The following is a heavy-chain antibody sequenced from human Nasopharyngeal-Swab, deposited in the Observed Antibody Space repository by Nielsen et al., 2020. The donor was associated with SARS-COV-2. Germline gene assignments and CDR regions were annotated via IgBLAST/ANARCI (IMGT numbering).Heavy chain of an antibody. CDR3: AREHGYYYDSGGPAGDAFDI. D-gene: IGHD3-22*01. CDR1: GGSFSVYY. V-gene: IGHV4-34*01. J-gene: IGHJ3*02. Sequence: LSLTCAVYGGSFSVYYWSWIRQPPGKGLEWIGEINHSGSTNYNPSLKSRVTISVDTSKNQFSLKLTSVTAADTAVYYCAREHGYYYDSGGPAGDAFDIWGQGTMVTVSS. CDR2: INHSGST.